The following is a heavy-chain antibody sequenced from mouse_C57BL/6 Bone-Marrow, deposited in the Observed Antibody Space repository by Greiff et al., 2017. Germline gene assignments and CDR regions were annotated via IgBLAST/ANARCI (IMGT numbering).Heavy chain of an antibody. CDR2: IYIGNGYT. J-gene: IGHJ3*01. CDR3: ARSDDYDRTYD. D-gene: IGHD2-4*01. CDR1: GYTFTSYG. Sequence: EVQLLQSGAELVRPGSSVKMSCKTSGYTFTSYGINWVKQRPGQGLEWIGYIYIGNGYTEYNEKFKGKDTLTSDTTASTAYMQLSSLTSENSAIYFCARSDDYDRTYDWGQGTRVTVSA. V-gene: IGHV1-58*01.